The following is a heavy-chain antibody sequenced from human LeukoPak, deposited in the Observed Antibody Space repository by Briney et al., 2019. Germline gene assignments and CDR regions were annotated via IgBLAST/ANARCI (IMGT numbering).Heavy chain of an antibody. D-gene: IGHD1-26*01. J-gene: IGHJ4*02. CDR3: ARDSVGATNDY. Sequence: PSETLSLTCTVSGGSISSYYWGWIRQPPGKGLEWIGSIYYSGSTYYNPSLKSRATISVDTSKNQFSLKLSSVTAADTAVYYCARDSVGATNDYWGQGTLVTVSS. CDR1: GGSISSYY. V-gene: IGHV4-39*07. CDR2: IYYSGST.